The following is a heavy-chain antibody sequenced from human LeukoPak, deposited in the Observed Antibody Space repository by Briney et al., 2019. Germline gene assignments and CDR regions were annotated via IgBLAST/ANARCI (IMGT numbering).Heavy chain of an antibody. J-gene: IGHJ4*02. CDR1: GYTFTSYD. CDR3: ARGVSVAVSDY. CDR2: MNPNSGNT. D-gene: IGHD6-19*01. Sequence: EASVKVSCKASGYTFTSYDINWVRQATGQGLEWMGWMNPNSGNTGCAQKFQGRVTVTWDTSISTAYMELSSLRSEDTAVYYCARGVSVAVSDYWGQGTLVTVSS. V-gene: IGHV1-8*01.